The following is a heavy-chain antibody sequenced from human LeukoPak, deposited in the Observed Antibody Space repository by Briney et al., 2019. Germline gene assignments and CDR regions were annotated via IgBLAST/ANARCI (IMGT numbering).Heavy chain of an antibody. Sequence: SVKVSCKASGGTFSSYAISWVRQAPGQGLEWMGGIIPIFGTANYAQKFQGRVTITADESTSTAYMELSSLRSEDTAVYYCARDTAMVYYYYGMDVWGQGTTVTVSS. CDR3: ARDTAMVYYYYGMDV. J-gene: IGHJ6*02. CDR2: IIPIFGTA. D-gene: IGHD5-18*01. CDR1: GGTFSSYA. V-gene: IGHV1-69*13.